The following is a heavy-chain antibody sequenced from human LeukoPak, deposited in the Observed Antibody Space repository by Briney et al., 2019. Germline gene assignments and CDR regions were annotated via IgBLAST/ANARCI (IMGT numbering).Heavy chain of an antibody. J-gene: IGHJ6*02. Sequence: ASVKVSCKASGFTFTSSAMQWVRQARGQRLEWIGWIVVDSDDRNYAQKFQERVTITRDMSTSTAYMELSSLRSEDTAVYYCAAASAYYDFWSGYYSYYYYYGMDVWGQGTTVTVSS. CDR2: IVVDSDDR. D-gene: IGHD3-3*01. CDR3: AAASAYYDFWSGYYSYYYYYGMDV. V-gene: IGHV1-58*02. CDR1: GFTFTSSA.